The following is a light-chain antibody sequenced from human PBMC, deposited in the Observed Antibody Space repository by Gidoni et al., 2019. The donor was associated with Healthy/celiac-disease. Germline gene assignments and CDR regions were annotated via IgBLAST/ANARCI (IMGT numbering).Light chain of an antibody. V-gene: IGKV3-20*01. Sequence: EIELTQSPGTLSLSPGERATLSGRASQSVSNGYLAWYQQTPGQAPRLLSDGASSRATGIPDRFSGSGSGTDFTLTSSRLEPEDFAVYYWQQYGSSPYTFGQGTKLEIK. J-gene: IGKJ2*01. CDR1: QSVSNGY. CDR3: QQYGSSPYT. CDR2: GAS.